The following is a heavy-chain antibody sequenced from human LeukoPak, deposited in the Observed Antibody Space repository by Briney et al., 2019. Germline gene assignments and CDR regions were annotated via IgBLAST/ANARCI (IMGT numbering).Heavy chain of an antibody. J-gene: IGHJ6*02. Sequence: PGGSLRLSCAASGFTVSSNYISCVRQAPGKGLEWVSVIYSGGSTYYADSVKGRFTISRDNSKNTLYLQMNSLRAEDTAVYYCARGNSGSHYVEYYHGMDVWGQGTRSPSP. D-gene: IGHD1-26*01. CDR2: IYSGGST. V-gene: IGHV3-53*01. CDR3: ARGNSGSHYVEYYHGMDV. CDR1: GFTVSSNY.